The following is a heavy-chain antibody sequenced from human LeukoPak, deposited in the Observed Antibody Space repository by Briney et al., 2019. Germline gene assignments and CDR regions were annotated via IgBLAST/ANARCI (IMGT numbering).Heavy chain of an antibody. D-gene: IGHD2/OR15-2a*01. Sequence: SETLSLTCTVSGGSISGYFWSWIRQPPGKGLEWIGYIYYSGSTNYNPSLKSRVTISVDTSKNQFSLKLSSVTAADTAVYYCARSNSNRAYGMDVWGQGTTVTVSS. CDR1: GGSISGYF. CDR2: IYYSGST. J-gene: IGHJ6*02. V-gene: IGHV4-59*01. CDR3: ARSNSNRAYGMDV.